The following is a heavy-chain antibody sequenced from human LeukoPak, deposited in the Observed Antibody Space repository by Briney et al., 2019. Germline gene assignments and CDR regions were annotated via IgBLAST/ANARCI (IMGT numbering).Heavy chain of an antibody. Sequence: GGSLRLSCAASGFTFSSYAMSWVRQAPGKGLQWVSAISGSGGSTYYADSVKGRFTISRDNSKNTLYLQMNSLRAEDTAVYYCAKARYSSSWSPYYYGMDVWGQGTTVTVS. J-gene: IGHJ6*02. CDR1: GFTFSSYA. D-gene: IGHD6-13*01. CDR2: ISGSGGST. V-gene: IGHV3-23*01. CDR3: AKARYSSSWSPYYYGMDV.